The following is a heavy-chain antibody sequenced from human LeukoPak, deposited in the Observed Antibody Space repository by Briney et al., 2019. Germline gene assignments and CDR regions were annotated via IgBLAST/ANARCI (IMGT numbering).Heavy chain of an antibody. CDR1: GFTFSSYS. CDR2: ISSSSSTI. D-gene: IGHD3-10*01. V-gene: IGHV3-48*01. CDR3: ARGLGSGRHAFDI. Sequence: RAGGSLRLSCAASGFTFSSYSMNWVRQAPGKGLEWVSYISSSSSTIYYADSVKGRFTISRDNAKNSLYLQMNSLRAEDTAVYYCARGLGSGRHAFDIWGQGTMVTVSS. J-gene: IGHJ3*02.